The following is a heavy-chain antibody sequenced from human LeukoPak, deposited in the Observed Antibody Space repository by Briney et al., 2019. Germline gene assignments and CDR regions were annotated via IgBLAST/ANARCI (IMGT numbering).Heavy chain of an antibody. J-gene: IGHJ4*02. CDR1: GGSFSGYY. D-gene: IGHD1-26*01. V-gene: IGHV4-34*01. CDR2: INHSGST. Sequence: SETLSLTCAVYGGSFSGYYWSWIRQLPGKGLEWIGEINHSGSTNYNPSLKSRVTISVDTSKNQFSLKLSSVTAADTAVYYCARRTTTFSGATPTRPLDYWGQGTLVTVSS. CDR3: ARRTTTFSGATPTRPLDY.